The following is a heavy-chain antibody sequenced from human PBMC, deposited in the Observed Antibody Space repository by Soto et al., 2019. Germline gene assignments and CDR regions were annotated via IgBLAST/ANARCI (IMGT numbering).Heavy chain of an antibody. CDR1: GGSISSSSYY. J-gene: IGHJ3*02. CDR2: IYYSGST. Sequence: SETLSLTCTVSGGSISSSSYYWGWIRQPPGKGLEWIGSIYYSGSTYYNPSLKSRVTISVDTSKNQFSLKLSSVTAADTAVYYCARFDLVTTYAFDIWGQGTMVTVSS. V-gene: IGHV4-39*01. CDR3: ARFDLVTTYAFDI. D-gene: IGHD5-12*01.